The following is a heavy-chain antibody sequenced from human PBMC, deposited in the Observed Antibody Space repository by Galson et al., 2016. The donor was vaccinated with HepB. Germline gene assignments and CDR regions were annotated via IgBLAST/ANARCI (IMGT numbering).Heavy chain of an antibody. CDR3: ARSPSQSDYIWGSYRYYFDY. V-gene: IGHV4-39*02. CDR2: ISYNGST. Sequence: ETLSLTCTVSGGSISSSGYYWGWIRQPPGKGLEWIGSISYNGSTYYNPSLKSRVIISVDTSKNHFSLKLNSVTAADTAVFYCARSPSQSDYIWGSYRYYFDYWGLGTLVTVSS. J-gene: IGHJ4*02. CDR1: GGSISSSGYY. D-gene: IGHD3-16*01.